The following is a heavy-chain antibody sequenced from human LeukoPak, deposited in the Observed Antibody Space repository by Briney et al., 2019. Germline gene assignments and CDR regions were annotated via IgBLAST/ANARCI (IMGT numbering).Heavy chain of an antibody. V-gene: IGHV4-59*01. CDR2: IYYSGST. D-gene: IGHD6-13*01. Sequence: SETLSLTCTVSGGSISSYYWSWIRQPPGKGLEWIGYIYYSGSTNYNPSLKSRVTISVDTSKNQFSLKLSSVTAADTAVYYCARELNYSSSWSSFDYWGQGTLVTVSS. CDR1: GGSISSYY. J-gene: IGHJ4*02. CDR3: ARELNYSSSWSSFDY.